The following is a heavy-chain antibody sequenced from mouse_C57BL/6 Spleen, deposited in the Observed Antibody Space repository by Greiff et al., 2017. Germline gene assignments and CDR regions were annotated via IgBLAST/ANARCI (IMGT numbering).Heavy chain of an antibody. V-gene: IGHV6-6*01. CDR2: IRNKANNHAT. J-gene: IGHJ3*01. CDR1: GFTFSDAW. Sequence: EVKLQESGGGLVQPGGSMKLSCAASGFTFSDAWMDWVRQSPEKGLEWDAEIRNKANNHATYYAESVKGRFTISRDDSKSSVYLQMNSFSAEYTGIYYCTRFPAWFAYWGQGTLVTVSA. CDR3: TRFPAWFAY.